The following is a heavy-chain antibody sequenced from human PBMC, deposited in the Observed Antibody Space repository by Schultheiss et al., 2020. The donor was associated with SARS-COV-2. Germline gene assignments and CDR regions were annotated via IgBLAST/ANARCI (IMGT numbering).Heavy chain of an antibody. V-gene: IGHV3-21*01. D-gene: IGHD3-16*01. CDR2: ISSSSSYI. CDR3: AKVWGDYYFDY. J-gene: IGHJ4*02. Sequence: GGSLRLSCAASGFTFSSYSMNWVRQAPGKGLEWVSSISSSSSYIYYADSVKGRFTISRDNAKNSLYLQMNSLRAEDTAVYYCAKVWGDYYFDYWGQGTLVTVSS. CDR1: GFTFSSYS.